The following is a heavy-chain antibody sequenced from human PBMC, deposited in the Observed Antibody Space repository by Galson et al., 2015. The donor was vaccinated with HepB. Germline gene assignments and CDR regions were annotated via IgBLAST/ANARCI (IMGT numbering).Heavy chain of an antibody. Sequence: SVKVSCTASGGTFSSYAISWVRQAPGQGLEWMGGIITIFGTANYAQKFQGRVTITADESTSTAYMELSSLRSEDTAVYYCARAFDRDYYFDYWGQGTLVTVSS. V-gene: IGHV1-69*13. D-gene: IGHD2-21*02. CDR1: GGTFSSYA. CDR3: ARAFDRDYYFDY. J-gene: IGHJ4*02. CDR2: IITIFGTA.